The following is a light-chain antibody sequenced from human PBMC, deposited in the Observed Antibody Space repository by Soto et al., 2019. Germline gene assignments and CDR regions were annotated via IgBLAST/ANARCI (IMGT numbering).Light chain of an antibody. V-gene: IGLV2-18*02. Sequence: QSALTQPPSVSGPPGQSVTISCTGTSSDIGSYDRVSWYQQPPGTAPRLMIYEVSNRPSGVPDRFSGSKSGNTASLTISGLQPEDETDYYCTSFTTSKTCIFGTGTKVTDL. J-gene: IGLJ1*01. CDR3: TSFTTSKTCI. CDR1: SSDIGSYDR. CDR2: EVS.